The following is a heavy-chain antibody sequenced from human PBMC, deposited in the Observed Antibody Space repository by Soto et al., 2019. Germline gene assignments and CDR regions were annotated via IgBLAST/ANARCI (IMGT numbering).Heavy chain of an antibody. CDR1: GFNVRSYY. J-gene: IGHJ4*02. CDR2: IYSGGNT. CDR3: ARGYYGSGPLEY. V-gene: IGHV3-66*01. D-gene: IGHD3-10*01. Sequence: PGGSLRLSCAASGFNVRSYYMSWVRQAPGKGLEWVSIIYSGGNTFYADSVKGRFTISRDNSKNTLYLQMNSLRAEDTAVYYCARGYYGSGPLEYWGQGTLVTVSS.